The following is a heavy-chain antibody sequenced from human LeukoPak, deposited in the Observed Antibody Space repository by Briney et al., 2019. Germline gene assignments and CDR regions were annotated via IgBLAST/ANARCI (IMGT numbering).Heavy chain of an antibody. Sequence: SETLSLTCSVSGGSINSYYWSWIRQPPGKGLEWIGYISDSGSTNYSPSLKSRVTISVDTSKNQFSLRLSSVTAADTAVYYCARIYSYGPDYWGQGTLVTVSS. D-gene: IGHD5-18*01. CDR1: GGSINSYY. V-gene: IGHV4-59*01. J-gene: IGHJ4*02. CDR3: ARIYSYGPDY. CDR2: ISDSGST.